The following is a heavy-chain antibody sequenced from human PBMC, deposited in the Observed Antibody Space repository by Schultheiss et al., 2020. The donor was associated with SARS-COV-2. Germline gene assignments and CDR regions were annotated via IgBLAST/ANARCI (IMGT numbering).Heavy chain of an antibody. Sequence: SETLSLTCAVSGGSISSYYWSWIRQTAGKGLEFIGRFYARGSTNYNPSLKSRVTMSVDTSKNQFSLKLSSVTAADTAVYYCARQGSRYPLDYWGQGTLVTVSS. CDR1: GGSISSYY. J-gene: IGHJ4*02. CDR2: FYARGST. CDR3: ARQGSRYPLDY. V-gene: IGHV4-59*10. D-gene: IGHD3-16*02.